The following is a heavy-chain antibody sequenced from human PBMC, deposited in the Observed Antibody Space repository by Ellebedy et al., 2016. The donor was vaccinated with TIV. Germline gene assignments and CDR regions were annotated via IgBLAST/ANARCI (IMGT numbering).Heavy chain of an antibody. J-gene: IGHJ5*02. D-gene: IGHD4-17*01. Sequence: PGGSLRLSCTASGFSFRSYWMAWVRQAPGKGLEWVDNIYQDGTMKYSLDSVRGRFVISRDNAKNSLYLKINSLRTEDTAVYYCARRWSYGDYAVQINNWFDRWGQGTLVIVSS. CDR1: GFSFRSYW. CDR2: IYQDGTMK. V-gene: IGHV3-7*01. CDR3: ARRWSYGDYAVQINNWFDR.